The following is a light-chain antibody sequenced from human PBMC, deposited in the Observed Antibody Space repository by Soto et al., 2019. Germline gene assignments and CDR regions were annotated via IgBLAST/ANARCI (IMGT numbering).Light chain of an antibody. Sequence: AIQMTQYPSFLSASVGDRVTITCRASQGIRNDLGWYQQKPGKVPNLLIYAASRVKSGVPFRFSGSGSGTEFTLTISSLQPEDCATYYCLQDYNYPWTFGQGTKVDIK. CDR2: AAS. CDR1: QGIRND. V-gene: IGKV1-6*01. J-gene: IGKJ1*01. CDR3: LQDYNYPWT.